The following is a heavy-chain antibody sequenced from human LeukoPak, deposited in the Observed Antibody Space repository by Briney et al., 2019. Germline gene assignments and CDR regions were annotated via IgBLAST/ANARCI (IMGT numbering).Heavy chain of an antibody. V-gene: IGHV4-4*07. J-gene: IGHJ5*02. CDR1: GGSFSTYY. CDR3: ARAHQLLLSLTGDWEYNWFDP. Sequence: SETLSLTCTVSGGSFSTYYWSWIRQPAGMGPEWIGRIYTSGSTNYNPSLKSRVTISVDTSKNQFSLKLSSVTAADTAVYYCARAHQLLLSLTGDWEYNWFDPWGQGTLVTVSS. CDR2: IYTSGST. D-gene: IGHD2-2*01.